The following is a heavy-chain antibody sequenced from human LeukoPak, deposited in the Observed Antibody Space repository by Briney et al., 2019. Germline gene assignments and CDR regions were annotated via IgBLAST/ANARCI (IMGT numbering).Heavy chain of an antibody. CDR3: AKTSSGRGAFDY. J-gene: IGHJ4*02. CDR1: GFTFSSYG. Sequence: QSGRSLRLSCAASGFTFSSYGMHWVRQAPGKGLEWVAVISYDGSNKNYADSVKGRFTISRDNSKNTLYLQMNSLRAEDTAVYYCAKTSSGRGAFDYWGQGTLVTVSS. V-gene: IGHV3-30*18. CDR2: ISYDGSNK. D-gene: IGHD6-25*01.